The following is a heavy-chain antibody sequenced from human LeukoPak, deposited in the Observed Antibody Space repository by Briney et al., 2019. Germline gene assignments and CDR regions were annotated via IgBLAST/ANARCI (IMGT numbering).Heavy chain of an antibody. V-gene: IGHV1-69*13. Sequence: SVKVSCKASGYTFTKYGIIWARLAPGQGLEWMGGIIPIFGTANYAQKFQGRVTITADESTSTAYMELSSLRSEDTAVYYCARNTMKITMIVVVPHYFDYWGQGTLVTVSS. CDR2: IIPIFGTA. CDR1: GYTFTKYG. D-gene: IGHD3-22*01. CDR3: ARNTMKITMIVVVPHYFDY. J-gene: IGHJ4*02.